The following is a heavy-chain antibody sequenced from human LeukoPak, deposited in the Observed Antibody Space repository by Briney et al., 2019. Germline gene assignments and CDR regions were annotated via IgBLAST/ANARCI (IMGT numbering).Heavy chain of an antibody. CDR3: TREGYDILTGYYCYYCMDV. CDR2: IYYSGTT. Sequence: SETLSLTCTVSGGSISSYYWSWIRQPPGKGLEWIGYIYYSGTTYYNPSLKSRVTISVDTSKHQFSLKLSSVTAADTAVYYCTREGYDILTGYYCYYCMDVWGKGTTVTVAS. D-gene: IGHD3-9*01. CDR1: GGSISSYY. J-gene: IGHJ6*03. V-gene: IGHV4-59*01.